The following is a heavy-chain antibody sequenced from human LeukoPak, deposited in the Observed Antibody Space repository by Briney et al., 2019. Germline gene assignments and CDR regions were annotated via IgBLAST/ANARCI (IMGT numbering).Heavy chain of an antibody. CDR2: INPNSGGT. V-gene: IGHV1-2*04. CDR1: GYTFTGYY. CDR3: ARGVEEMATIDAFDI. Sequence: ASVKVSCKASGYTFTGYYMHWVRQAPGQGLEWMGWINPNSGGTNYAQKFQGWVTMTRDTSISTAYMELSRLRSDDTAVYYCARGVEEMATIDAFDIWGQGTMVTVSS. J-gene: IGHJ3*02. D-gene: IGHD5-24*01.